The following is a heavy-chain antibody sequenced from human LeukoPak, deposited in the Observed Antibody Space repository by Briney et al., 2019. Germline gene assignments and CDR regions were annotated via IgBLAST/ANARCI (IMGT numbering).Heavy chain of an antibody. Sequence: SETLSLTCAVYGGSFSGYYWSWIRQPPGKGLEWIGEINHSGSTSYNPSLKSRVTISVDTSKNQFSLKLSSVTAADTAVYYCARDANSGYNNEGDWFDPWGQGTLVTVSS. D-gene: IGHD5-12*01. CDR2: INHSGST. CDR1: GGSFSGYY. V-gene: IGHV4-34*01. CDR3: ARDANSGYNNEGDWFDP. J-gene: IGHJ5*02.